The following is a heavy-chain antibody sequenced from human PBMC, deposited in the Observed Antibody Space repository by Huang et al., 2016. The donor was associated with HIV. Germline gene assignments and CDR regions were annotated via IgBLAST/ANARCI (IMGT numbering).Heavy chain of an antibody. V-gene: IGHV3-30*18. CDR3: AKENGYGDYLGGFDF. J-gene: IGHJ4*02. Sequence: QVQLVESGGGVVQPGRSLRLSCAASEFTFRGYGMHWVRQAPGKGLEWVAIIASEGRNIYYADAVKGRFTISRDNSKNTLYLEMDSLRAEDTAVYYCAKENGYGDYLGGFDFWGQGTLVTVSS. CDR1: EFTFRGYG. D-gene: IGHD4-17*01. CDR2: IASEGRNI.